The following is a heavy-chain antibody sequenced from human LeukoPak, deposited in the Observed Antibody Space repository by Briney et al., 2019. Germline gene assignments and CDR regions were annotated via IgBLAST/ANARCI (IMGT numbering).Heavy chain of an antibody. Sequence: PSETLSLTCTVSGGSISSSSYYWGWIRQPPGKGLEWIGSIYYSGSTYYNPSLKSRVTISVDTSKNQFSLKLSSVNAADTAVYYCARLIRAFRGVMIDYWGQGTLVTVSS. J-gene: IGHJ4*02. CDR1: GGSISSSSYY. CDR2: IYYSGST. D-gene: IGHD3-10*01. V-gene: IGHV4-39*01. CDR3: ARLIRAFRGVMIDY.